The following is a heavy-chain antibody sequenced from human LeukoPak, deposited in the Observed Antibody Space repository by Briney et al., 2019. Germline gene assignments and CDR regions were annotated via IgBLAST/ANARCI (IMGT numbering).Heavy chain of an antibody. J-gene: IGHJ6*03. CDR3: ARDGSSSWYLGRYYYYYYMDV. CDR1: GYTFTSYG. CDR2: ISAYNGNT. V-gene: IGHV1-18*01. Sequence: GASVKVSCKASGYTFTSYGISWVRQAPGQGLEWMGWISAYNGNTNYAQKLQGRVTMTTDTSTSTAYMELRSLRSDDTAVYYCARDGSSSWYLGRYYYYYYMDVWGKGTTVTVSS. D-gene: IGHD6-13*01.